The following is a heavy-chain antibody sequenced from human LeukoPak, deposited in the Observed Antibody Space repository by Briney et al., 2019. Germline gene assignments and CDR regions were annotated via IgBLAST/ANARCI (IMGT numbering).Heavy chain of an antibody. Sequence: GASVKVSCKASGGTFSSYAISWVRQAPGQGLEWMGRIIPILGIANYAQKFQGRVTITADKSTSTAYMELSSLRSEDTAVYYCARAGPIQLWLDYWGQGTLVTVSS. V-gene: IGHV1-69*04. J-gene: IGHJ4*02. D-gene: IGHD5-18*01. CDR2: IIPILGIA. CDR3: ARAGPIQLWLDY. CDR1: GGTFSSYA.